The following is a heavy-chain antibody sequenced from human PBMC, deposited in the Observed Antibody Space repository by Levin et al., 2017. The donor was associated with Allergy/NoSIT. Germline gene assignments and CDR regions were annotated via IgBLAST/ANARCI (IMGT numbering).Heavy chain of an antibody. CDR3: ARVGLSSSRGAFDI. CDR1: GYTFTGYY. V-gene: IGHV1-2*06. CDR2: INPNSGGT. Sequence: GESLKISCKASGYTFTGYYMHWVRQAPGQGLEWMGRINPNSGGTNYAQKFQGRVTMTRDTSISTAYMELSRLRSDDTAVYYCARVGLSSSRGAFDIWGQGTMVTVSS. J-gene: IGHJ3*02. D-gene: IGHD2-2*01.